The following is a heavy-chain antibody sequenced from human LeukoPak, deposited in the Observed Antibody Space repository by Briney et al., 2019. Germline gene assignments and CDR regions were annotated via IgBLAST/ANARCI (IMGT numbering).Heavy chain of an antibody. V-gene: IGHV3-33*01. J-gene: IGHJ4*02. D-gene: IGHD6-13*01. CDR2: IWYDGSNK. CDR3: ARDYESSSWADY. Sequence: GGSLRLSCAASGFTFSSYGMHWVRQAPGKGLEWVAVIWYDGSNKYYADSAKGRFTISRDNSKNTLYLQMNSLRAEDTAVYYCARDYESSSWADYWGQGTLVTVSS. CDR1: GFTFSSYG.